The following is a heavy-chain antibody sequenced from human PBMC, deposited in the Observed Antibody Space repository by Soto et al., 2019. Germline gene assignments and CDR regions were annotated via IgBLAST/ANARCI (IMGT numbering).Heavy chain of an antibody. Sequence: SETLSLTCTVSGGSISSYYWSWIRQPPGKGLEWIGYIYYSGSTNYNPALKSRVTISVDTSKNQFSLKLRFVTAADTAVYYCARSPRGPIAVAGKRFDYWGQGTLVTVSS. D-gene: IGHD6-19*01. CDR1: GGSISSYY. CDR3: ARSPRGPIAVAGKRFDY. J-gene: IGHJ4*02. CDR2: IYYSGST. V-gene: IGHV4-59*01.